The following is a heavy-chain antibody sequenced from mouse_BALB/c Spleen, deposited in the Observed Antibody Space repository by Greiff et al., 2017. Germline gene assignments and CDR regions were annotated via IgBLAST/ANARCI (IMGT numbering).Heavy chain of an antibody. CDR3: AHYYGSSPFAY. J-gene: IGHJ3*01. CDR1: GYTFTSYW. V-gene: IGHV1-87*01. Sequence: QVQLQQSGAELARPGASVKLSCKASGYTFTSYWMQWVKQRPGQGLEWIGAIYPGDGDTRYTQKFKGKATLTADKSSSTAYMQLSSLASEDSAVYYCAHYYGSSPFAYWGQGTLVTVSA. D-gene: IGHD1-1*01. CDR2: IYPGDGDT.